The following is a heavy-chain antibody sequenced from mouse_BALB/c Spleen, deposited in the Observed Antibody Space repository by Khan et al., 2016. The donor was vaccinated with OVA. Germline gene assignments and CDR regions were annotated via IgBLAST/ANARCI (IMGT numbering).Heavy chain of an antibody. CDR1: GYTFTSYW. CDR3: ANYRYDYFDY. V-gene: IGHV1-87*01. D-gene: IGHD2-14*01. CDR2: IYPGDGDT. Sequence: VELVESGAELARPGASVKLSCKASGYTFTSYWMQWVKQRPGQGLEWIGTIYPGDGDTRYTQKFKGKATLTADKSPSTAYTQLSSLTSEDSAVYYCANYRYDYFDYWGQGTTLTVSS. J-gene: IGHJ2*01.